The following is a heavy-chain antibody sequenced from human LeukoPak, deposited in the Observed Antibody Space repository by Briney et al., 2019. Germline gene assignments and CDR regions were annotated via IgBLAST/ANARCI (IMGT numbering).Heavy chain of an antibody. Sequence: GGSLRLSCAAPGFTFSDYYMNWIRQAPGKGLEWVSYISSSGSTIYYADSVKGRFTISRDNAKNSLYLQMNSLRAEDTAVYYCARGNSGSYLEYFQHWGQGTLVTVSS. V-gene: IGHV3-11*01. CDR2: ISSSGSTI. CDR3: ARGNSGSYLEYFQH. CDR1: GFTFSDYY. D-gene: IGHD1-26*01. J-gene: IGHJ1*01.